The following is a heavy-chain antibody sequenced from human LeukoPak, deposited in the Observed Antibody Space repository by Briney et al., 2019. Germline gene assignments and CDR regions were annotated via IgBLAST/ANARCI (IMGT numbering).Heavy chain of an antibody. CDR3: ANDFRYYFGSGTAS. CDR1: GFTFSSYV. D-gene: IGHD3-10*01. V-gene: IGHV3-23*01. CDR2: LTGSGGAA. Sequence: GGSLRLSCAASGFTFSSYVMFWVREAPGKGLEWVSYLTGSGGAADYADSVKGRFTTSRDNSKNTVYLQMNSLSAEDTAIYYCANDFRYYFGSGTASWGQGNLVTVSS. J-gene: IGHJ5*02.